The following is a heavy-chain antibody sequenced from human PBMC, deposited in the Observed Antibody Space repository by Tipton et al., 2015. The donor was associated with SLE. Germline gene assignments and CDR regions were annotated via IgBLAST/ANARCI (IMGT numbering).Heavy chain of an antibody. V-gene: IGHV4-31*03. CDR3: ARGSNGWYPHEYFPH. D-gene: IGHD6-19*01. CDR2: IYYSGST. J-gene: IGHJ1*01. CDR1: GGSISRGGHY. Sequence: LRLSCTVSGGSISRGGHYWNWIRQHPGKGLEWIGYIYYSGSTDYNPSLKSRVIISVDTSKNQFSLKLTSATAADTAVYYCARGSNGWYPHEYFPHWGQGTLVTVSS.